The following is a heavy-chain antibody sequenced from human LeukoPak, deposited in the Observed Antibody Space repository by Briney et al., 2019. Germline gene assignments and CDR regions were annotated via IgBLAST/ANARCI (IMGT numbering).Heavy chain of an antibody. J-gene: IGHJ4*02. CDR1: GFTLNSYA. Sequence: GRPMRLSCAASGFTLNSYAMQWVRQAPGKGLEWVAVISYDGSNKYYADSVKGRFTISRDNSKNTLYLQMNSLRAEDTAVYYCARDLGVGSGSLDYWGQGTLVTVSS. CDR3: ARDLGVGSGSLDY. D-gene: IGHD6-19*01. V-gene: IGHV3-30*04. CDR2: ISYDGSNK.